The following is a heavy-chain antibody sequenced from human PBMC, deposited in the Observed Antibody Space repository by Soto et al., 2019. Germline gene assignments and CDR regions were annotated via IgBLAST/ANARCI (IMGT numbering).Heavy chain of an antibody. CDR1: GFTFADYS. J-gene: IGHJ3*02. CDR2: IRSKPYGETT. CDR3: ARDLGITVIVVPHYGIDI. V-gene: IGHV3-49*04. Sequence: PGGSLRLSCTASGFTFADYSMTWVRQAPGKGLDWVGFIRSKPYGETTEYAASVKGRFTISRDDSKNIAYLQMNSLKTEDTAVYYCARDLGITVIVVPHYGIDIWGQGTMVTVSS. D-gene: IGHD3-22*01.